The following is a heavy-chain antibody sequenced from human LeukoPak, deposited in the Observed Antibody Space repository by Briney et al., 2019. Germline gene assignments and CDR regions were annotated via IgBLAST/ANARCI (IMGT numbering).Heavy chain of an antibody. CDR2: IIPIFGTA. CDR1: GGTFSSYA. J-gene: IGHJ3*02. V-gene: IGHV1-69*13. CDR3: AREYIRYYYDSSGYYSDAFDI. Sequence: SVKVSCKASGGTFSSYAISWVRQAPGQGLEWMGGIIPIFGTANYAQKFQGRVTITADESTSTAYMELSSLRSEDTAVYYCAREYIRYYYDSSGYYSDAFDIWGQGTMVTVSS. D-gene: IGHD3-22*01.